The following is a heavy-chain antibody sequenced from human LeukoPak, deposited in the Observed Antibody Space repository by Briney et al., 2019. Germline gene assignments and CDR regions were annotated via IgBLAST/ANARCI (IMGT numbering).Heavy chain of an antibody. CDR2: ISGYGGST. J-gene: IGHJ4*02. CDR1: GFTFDDYA. D-gene: IGHD3-3*01. CDR3: AKDTAPYDFWSGYTIYYFDY. Sequence: PGGSLRLSCAASGFTFDDYAMHWVRQAPGKGLEWVSLISGYGGSTYYADSVKGRFTISRDNSKNSLYLQMNSLRTEDTALYYCAKDTAPYDFWSGYTIYYFDYWGQGTLVTVSS. V-gene: IGHV3-43*02.